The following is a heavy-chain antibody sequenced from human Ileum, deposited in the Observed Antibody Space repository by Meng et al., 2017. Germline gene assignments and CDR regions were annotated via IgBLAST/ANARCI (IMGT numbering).Heavy chain of an antibody. D-gene: IGHD1-1*01. CDR1: GYTFRNYH. Sequence: QVQLVQSGAEVKKVGASLKVSCTASGYTFRNYHLHWVRQAPGQRPEWMGWINAGNGNIKISQKFQGRITITSDTSATAYMELSSLRSEDTAVYLCARENDNWNYFDYWGQGSLVTVSS. CDR3: ARENDNWNYFDY. V-gene: IGHV1-3*01. J-gene: IGHJ4*02. CDR2: INAGNGNI.